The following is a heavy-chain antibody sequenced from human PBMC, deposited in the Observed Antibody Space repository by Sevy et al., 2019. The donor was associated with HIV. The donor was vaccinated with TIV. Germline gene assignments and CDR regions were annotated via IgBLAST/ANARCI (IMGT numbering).Heavy chain of an antibody. V-gene: IGHV3-23*01. Sequence: GGSLRLSCTASGITLSTYAMKWVRQAPGKGLEWVSGISDSGSNKYYADSVKGRFTISRDNTKNTVSLQMNSLRAEDTAVYYCAKDRYCSGGNLPLDYWGQGTLVTVSS. CDR2: ISDSGSNK. CDR1: GITLSTYA. CDR3: AKDRYCSGGNLPLDY. D-gene: IGHD2-15*01. J-gene: IGHJ4*02.